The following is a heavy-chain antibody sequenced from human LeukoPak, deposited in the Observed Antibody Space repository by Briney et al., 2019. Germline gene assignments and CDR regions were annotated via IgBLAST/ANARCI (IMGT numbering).Heavy chain of an antibody. CDR2: IYYSGST. Sequence: PSETLSLTCTVSGGSISSHYWSWIRQPPGKGLEWIGYIYYSGSTNYNPSLKSRVIISVDTSKNQFSLKLSSVTAADTAVYYCAREGYSYGSDYWGQGTLVTVSS. CDR1: GGSISSHY. D-gene: IGHD5-18*01. CDR3: AREGYSYGSDY. V-gene: IGHV4-59*11. J-gene: IGHJ4*02.